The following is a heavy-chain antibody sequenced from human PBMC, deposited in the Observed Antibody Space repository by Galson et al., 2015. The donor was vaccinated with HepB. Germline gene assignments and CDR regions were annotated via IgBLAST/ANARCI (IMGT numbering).Heavy chain of an antibody. D-gene: IGHD6-13*01. CDR3: AREAAIAAPAACDN. Sequence: SLRLSCAASGYIFSRHGMHWVRQAPGKELEWVALIWSDGTKQLYGDSVKGRFTISRDNSKNTLYLQMNNLRADDTAVYYCAREAAIAAPAACDNWGQGALVTVSS. J-gene: IGHJ4*02. CDR2: IWSDGTKQ. V-gene: IGHV3-33*01. CDR1: GYIFSRHG.